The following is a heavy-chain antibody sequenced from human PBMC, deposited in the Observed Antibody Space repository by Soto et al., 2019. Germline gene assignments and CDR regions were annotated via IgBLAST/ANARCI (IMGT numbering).Heavy chain of an antibody. CDR2: IYYSGST. Sequence: PSETLSLTCTVSGGSISSYYWSWIRQPPGKGLEWIGYIYYSGSTNYKPSLKSRVTISVDTSKNQFSLKLSSVTAAVTAVYYCARHRSYSYGALDDWGRGTLVTVST. CDR1: GGSISSYY. CDR3: ARHRSYSYGALDD. D-gene: IGHD5-18*01. V-gene: IGHV4-59*01. J-gene: IGHJ4*02.